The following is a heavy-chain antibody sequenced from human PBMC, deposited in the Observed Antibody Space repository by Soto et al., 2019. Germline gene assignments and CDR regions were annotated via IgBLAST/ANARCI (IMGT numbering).Heavy chain of an antibody. CDR3: ARDRGAVTGQYFDY. V-gene: IGHV3-11*05. Sequence: QVRLEESGGGLVKPGGSLRLSCAASGFTFSAVYMSWIRQAPNKGLEYISYISSSGTSANYADSVKGRFTISRDNAKNSLYLQMNSLSAEDTAVYYCARDRGAVTGQYFDYWGQGALVTVSS. CDR2: ISSSGTSA. D-gene: IGHD6-19*01. J-gene: IGHJ4*02. CDR1: GFTFSAVY.